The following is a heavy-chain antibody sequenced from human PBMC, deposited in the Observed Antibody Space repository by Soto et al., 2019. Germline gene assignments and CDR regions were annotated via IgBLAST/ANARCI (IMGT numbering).Heavy chain of an antibody. CDR1: GDSISSANYY. CDR2: IYYSGTT. J-gene: IGHJ4*02. CDR3: ASTYYNATSGPFDF. Sequence: LSLTCTVSGDSISSANYYWSWIRQHPEKGLEWIGYIYYSGTTYYNPSLESRVTISVDTSENQFSLNLNSVTAADTAMYYCASTYYNATSGPFDFWGQGALVTVSS. V-gene: IGHV4-31*03. D-gene: IGHD3-22*01.